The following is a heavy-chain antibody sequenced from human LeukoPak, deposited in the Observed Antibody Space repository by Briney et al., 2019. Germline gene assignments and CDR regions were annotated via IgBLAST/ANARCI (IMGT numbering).Heavy chain of an antibody. J-gene: IGHJ4*02. Sequence: KTSETLSLTCAFYGGSFSGYYWSWIRQSPGKGLEWIGEINHSGAIDYNTSLTRRVTISVDTSKNQFSLNLNSVTAADTAVYYCTRGGYGPGSHYRFWGQGTLVTVSS. D-gene: IGHD3-10*01. CDR3: TRGGYGPGSHYRF. CDR2: INHSGAI. CDR1: GGSFSGYY. V-gene: IGHV4-34*01.